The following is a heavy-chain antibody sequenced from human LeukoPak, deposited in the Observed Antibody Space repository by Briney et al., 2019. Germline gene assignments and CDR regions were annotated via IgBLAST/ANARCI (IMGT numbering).Heavy chain of an antibody. CDR1: GFTFNMFW. D-gene: IGHD2-15*01. CDR3: AKDEGSGPWHY. Sequence: GRSLRLSCAASGFTFNMFWMTWVRQAPGKGREWVANIKQNGSEENYGDSVKGRFTISRDNAKNSLYLQMNSLRAEDTAVYYCAKDEGSGPWHYWGQGTLVTVSS. J-gene: IGHJ4*02. V-gene: IGHV3-7*03. CDR2: IKQNGSEE.